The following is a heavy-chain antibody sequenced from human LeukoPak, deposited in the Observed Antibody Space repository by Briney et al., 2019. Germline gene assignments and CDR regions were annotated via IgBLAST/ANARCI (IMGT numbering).Heavy chain of an antibody. CDR3: ARDGNDILTGYYPQPPDFDY. CDR1: GFTFSGYW. CDR2: IKEDGSEK. Sequence: GGSLRLSCAASGFTFSGYWMSWVRQAPGEGLECVANIKEDGSEKYYVDSVKGRFTISRDNAENSLFLQMNSLRAEDTAVYYCARDGNDILTGYYPQPPDFDYWGQGTLVTVSS. J-gene: IGHJ4*02. D-gene: IGHD3-9*01. V-gene: IGHV3-7*01.